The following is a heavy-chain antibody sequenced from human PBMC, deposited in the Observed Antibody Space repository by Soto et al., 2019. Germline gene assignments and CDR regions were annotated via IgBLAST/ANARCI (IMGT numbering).Heavy chain of an antibody. V-gene: IGHV4-4*07. D-gene: IGHD3-3*01. CDR2: IYSSGNT. CDR1: GGTISGYY. CDR3: ARGQRFSDWFDP. Sequence: QVHLQESGPGLVKPSETLSLTCSVSGGTISGYYWTWIRQPAGEGLEWIGRIYSSGNTKYNPSRQSQVTISLDTSNNQFSPRLTSVTAADTAVYYCARGQRFSDWFDPWGQGTLVTVSS. J-gene: IGHJ5*02.